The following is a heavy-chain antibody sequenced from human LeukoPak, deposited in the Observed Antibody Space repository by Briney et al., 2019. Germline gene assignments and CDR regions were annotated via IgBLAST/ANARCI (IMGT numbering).Heavy chain of an antibody. CDR1: GFTFSSYG. CDR2: IRSKAYGGTT. V-gene: IGHV3-49*03. CDR3: TRAVNVIVVVTGVDY. J-gene: IGHJ4*02. Sequence: GGSLRLSCAASGFTFSSYGMHWFRQAPGKGLEWVGFIRSKAYGGTTEYAASVKGRFTISRDDSKSIAYLQMNSLKTEDTAVYYCTRAVNVIVVVTGVDYWGQGTLVTVSS. D-gene: IGHD2-21*02.